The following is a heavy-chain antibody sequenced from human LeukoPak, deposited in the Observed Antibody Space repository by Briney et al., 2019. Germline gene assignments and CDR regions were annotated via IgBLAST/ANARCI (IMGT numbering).Heavy chain of an antibody. J-gene: IGHJ5*02. CDR2: IYSSGST. CDR3: AGVQVDNGDLGWFDP. Sequence: SETLSLTCTVSGGSISTYYWSWIRQPAGKGLEWIGRIYSSGSTNYNPSLKSRVSMSVDTSKNQFSLKLSSVTAADTAVYYCAGVQVDNGDLGWFDPWGQGTLVTVSS. D-gene: IGHD4-17*01. V-gene: IGHV4-4*07. CDR1: GGSISTYY.